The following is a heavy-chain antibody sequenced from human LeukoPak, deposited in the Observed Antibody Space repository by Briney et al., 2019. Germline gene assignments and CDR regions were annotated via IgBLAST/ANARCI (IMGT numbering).Heavy chain of an antibody. CDR2: LSHDGIIN. Sequence: GGSLRLSCTMSRFTLTNYGIQWVRQAPGKGLEWMAFLSHDGIINYFGASVMGRFVVSRDTSKNTVYLQMNTLRLEDTAVYYCAKDVRAEGHRYFDYWGQGTLVTVSS. CDR3: AKDVRAEGHRYFDY. D-gene: IGHD3-10*02. V-gene: IGHV3-30*02. J-gene: IGHJ4*02. CDR1: RFTLTNYG.